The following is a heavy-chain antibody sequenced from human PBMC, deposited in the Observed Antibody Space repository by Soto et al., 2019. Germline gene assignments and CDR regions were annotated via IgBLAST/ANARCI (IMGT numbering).Heavy chain of an antibody. CDR2: ISAYNGNT. D-gene: IGHD6-13*01. CDR1: GDTFTSYG. J-gene: IGHJ4*02. Sequence: TSVKVSCEACGDTFTSYGISWVRQAPGQGLEWMGWISAYNGNTNYAQKLQGRVTMTTDTSTSTAYMELRSLRSDDTAVYYCARESSSSCHDYWGQGTLVTVSS. V-gene: IGHV1-18*01. CDR3: ARESSSSCHDY.